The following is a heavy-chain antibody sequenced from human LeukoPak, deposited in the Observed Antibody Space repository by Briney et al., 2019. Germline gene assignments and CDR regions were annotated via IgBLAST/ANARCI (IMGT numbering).Heavy chain of an antibody. CDR3: ARVDSGSACAS. Sequence: GGSLRLSCAASGFTLSSYSVHWVRQAPGKGLEFASAISRNGRNTYYANSVKGRFTISRDISKNTLYLQMGSLRPEDMAVYYCARVDSGSACASWGQGILVTVSS. D-gene: IGHD6-19*01. CDR1: GFTLSSYS. V-gene: IGHV3-64*01. CDR2: ISRNGRNT. J-gene: IGHJ1*01.